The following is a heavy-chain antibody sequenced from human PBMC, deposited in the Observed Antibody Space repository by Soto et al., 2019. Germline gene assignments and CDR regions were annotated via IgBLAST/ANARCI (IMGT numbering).Heavy chain of an antibody. CDR3: AKESSASRVSYYYAMDV. V-gene: IGHV3-23*01. CDR2: ISASGAST. CDR1: GFTFSNFA. Sequence: EGQLLESGGGLVQPGGSLRVSCAASGFTFSNFAMNWVRQAPGQGLEWVSGISASGASTTYADSVKGRFTISRDNSKNTLYLQMNSLRAEDTGVYYCAKESSASRVSYYYAMDVWGQGTTVTVSS. J-gene: IGHJ6*02. D-gene: IGHD3-10*01.